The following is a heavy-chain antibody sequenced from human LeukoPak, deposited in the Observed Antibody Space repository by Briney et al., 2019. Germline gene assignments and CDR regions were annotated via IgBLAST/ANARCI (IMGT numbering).Heavy chain of an antibody. Sequence: GAPVKVSCKASGYTFTGYYMNWVRQAPGQGLEWMGWINPNSGGTNYAQKFQGRVTMTRDTSISTAYMELSRLRSDDTAVYYCARDSDGDYGYWGQGTLVTVSS. CDR1: GYTFTGYY. CDR2: INPNSGGT. V-gene: IGHV1-2*02. J-gene: IGHJ4*02. D-gene: IGHD4-17*01. CDR3: ARDSDGDYGY.